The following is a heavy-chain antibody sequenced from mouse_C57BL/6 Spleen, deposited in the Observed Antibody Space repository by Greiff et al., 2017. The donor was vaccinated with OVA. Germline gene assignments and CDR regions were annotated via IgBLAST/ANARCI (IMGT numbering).Heavy chain of an antibody. Sequence: VQLKESGGGLVKPGGSLKLSCAASGFTFSDYGMHWVRQAPEKGLEWVAYISSGSSTIYYADTVKGRFTISRDNAKNTLFLQMTSLRSEDTAMYYCARPLTGYYAMDYWGQGTSVTVSS. CDR2: ISSGSSTI. J-gene: IGHJ4*01. CDR1: GFTFSDYG. V-gene: IGHV5-17*01. CDR3: ARPLTGYYAMDY. D-gene: IGHD4-1*01.